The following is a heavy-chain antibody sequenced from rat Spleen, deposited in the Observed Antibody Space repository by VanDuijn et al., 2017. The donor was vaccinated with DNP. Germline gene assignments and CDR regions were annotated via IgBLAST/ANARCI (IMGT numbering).Heavy chain of an antibody. CDR1: GFTFSNYG. D-gene: IGHD1-11*01. J-gene: IGHJ2*01. Sequence: EVQLVESGGGLVQPGRSLKLSCLASGFTFSNYGMNWIRQAPGKGLEWVASISSSSSYIYYADTVKGRFTISRENAKNTLYLQMTSLRSEDTALYYCARQGYYFDYWGQGVMVTVSS. V-gene: IGHV5-34*01. CDR3: ARQGYYFDY. CDR2: ISSSSSYI.